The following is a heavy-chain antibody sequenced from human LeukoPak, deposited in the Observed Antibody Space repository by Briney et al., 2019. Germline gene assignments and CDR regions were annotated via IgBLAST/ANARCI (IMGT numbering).Heavy chain of an antibody. CDR1: GYTFTSYD. CDR3: ARARPIDYYDSSGYFNVVVPCWFDP. J-gene: IGHJ5*02. CDR2: INPNSGGT. V-gene: IGHV1-2*02. D-gene: IGHD3-22*01. Sequence: GASVKVSCKASGYTFTSYDINWVRQATGQGLEWMGWINPNSGGTNYAQKFQGRVTMTRDTSISTAYMELSRLRSDDTAVYYCARARPIDYYDSSGYFNVVVPCWFDPWGQGTLVTVSS.